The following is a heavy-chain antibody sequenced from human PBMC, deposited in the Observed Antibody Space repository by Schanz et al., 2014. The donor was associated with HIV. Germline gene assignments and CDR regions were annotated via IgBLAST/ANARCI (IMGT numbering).Heavy chain of an antibody. Sequence: QVHLVESGGGVVQPGRSLRLSCEVSGFSFSNFGMHWVRQAPGKGLEWVAFISYDGSAQYEDSLKGRFFISRDYSKNTLYLQMNSLRTDDTAVYYCAKDLACEDLLLFHFVIHYWGQGALVTVSS. CDR1: GFSFSNFG. CDR2: ISYDGSA. J-gene: IGHJ4*02. D-gene: IGHD2-21*02. V-gene: IGHV3-30*18. CDR3: AKDLACEDLLLFHFVIHY.